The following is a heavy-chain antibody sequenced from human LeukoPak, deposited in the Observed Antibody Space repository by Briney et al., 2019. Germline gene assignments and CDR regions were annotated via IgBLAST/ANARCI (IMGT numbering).Heavy chain of an antibody. CDR2: INHSGST. D-gene: IGHD2-15*01. CDR3: VVQLLPSWFDP. V-gene: IGHV4-34*01. J-gene: IGHJ5*02. CDR1: GGSFSGYY. Sequence: SETLSLTCAVYGGSFSGYYWSWIRQTPGKGLEWIGEINHSGSTNYNPSLKSRVTISVDTSKNQFSLKLSSVTAADTAVYYCVVQLLPSWFDPWGQGTLVTVSS.